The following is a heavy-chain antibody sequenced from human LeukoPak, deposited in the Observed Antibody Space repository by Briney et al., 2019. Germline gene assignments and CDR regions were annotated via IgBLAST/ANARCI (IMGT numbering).Heavy chain of an antibody. CDR3: ARDSCGGDCSLNWFDP. CDR1: GGSISSSSYY. V-gene: IGHV4-39*07. D-gene: IGHD2-21*02. J-gene: IGHJ5*02. Sequence: PSETLSLTCTVSGGSISSSSYYWGWIRQPPGKGLEWIGSIYYSGSTYYNPSLKSRVTISVDTSKNQFSLKLSSVTAADTAVYYCARDSCGGDCSLNWFDPWGQGTLVTVSS. CDR2: IYYSGST.